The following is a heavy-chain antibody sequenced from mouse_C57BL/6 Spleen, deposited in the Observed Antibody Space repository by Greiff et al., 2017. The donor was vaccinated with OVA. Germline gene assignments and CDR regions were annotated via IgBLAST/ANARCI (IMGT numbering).Heavy chain of an antibody. CDR1: GYTFTDYE. CDR2: IDPETGGT. V-gene: IGHV1-15*01. J-gene: IGHJ2*01. CDR3: TPIATFDY. D-gene: IGHD1-1*01. Sequence: QVQLQQSGAELVRPGASVTLSCKVSGYTFTDYEMHWVKQTPVHGLEWIGAIDPETGGTAYNQKFKGKAILTADKSSSTAYMDLRSLTAEDSAVFYCTPIATFDYWGQGTTLTVSS.